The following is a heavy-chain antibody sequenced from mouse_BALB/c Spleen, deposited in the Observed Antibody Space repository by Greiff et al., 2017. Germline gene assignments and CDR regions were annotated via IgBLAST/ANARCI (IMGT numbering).Heavy chain of an antibody. CDR2: ILPGSGST. D-gene: IGHD2-4*01. CDR3: ARSTMITTQAAY. CDR1: GYTFSSYW. J-gene: IGHJ3*01. V-gene: IGHV1-9*01. Sequence: VKLVESGAELMKPGASVKISCKATGYTFSSYWIEWVKQRPGHGLEWIGEILPGSGSTNYNEKFKGKATFTADTSSNTAYMQLSSLTSEDSAVYYCARSTMITTQAAYWGQGTLVTVSA.